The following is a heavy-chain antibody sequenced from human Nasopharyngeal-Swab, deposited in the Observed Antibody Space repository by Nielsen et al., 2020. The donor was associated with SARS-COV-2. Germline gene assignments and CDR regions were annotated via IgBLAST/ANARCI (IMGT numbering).Heavy chain of an antibody. CDR2: IIPIFGTA. J-gene: IGHJ6*03. CDR3: ARGDTTDSYYYYYLDV. V-gene: IGHV1-69*13. Sequence: SVTVSCKASGGTFSRYAISWVRQAPGQGLEWMGGIIPIFGTANYAQKFQGRVTITADESTSTAYMELSSLRSEDTAVYYCARGDTTDSYYYYYLDVWGKGTTVTVSS. D-gene: IGHD5-18*01. CDR1: GGTFSRYA.